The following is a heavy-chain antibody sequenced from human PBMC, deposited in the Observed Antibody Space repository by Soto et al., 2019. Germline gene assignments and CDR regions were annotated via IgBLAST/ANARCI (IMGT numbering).Heavy chain of an antibody. CDR1: GYTFTSHD. CDR2: MNPNSGHT. V-gene: IGHV1-8*01. J-gene: IGHJ4*02. CDR3: ASDMSTN. D-gene: IGHD2-2*01. Sequence: QVQLVQSGAEMKKPGASVKVSCKASGYTFTSHDINWMRQTTGQGLEWMGWMNPNSGHTNYAQKFQGRVTMTRDTSISTAYMELTNLRSEDTAIYYCASDMSTNWGQGTLFTVSS.